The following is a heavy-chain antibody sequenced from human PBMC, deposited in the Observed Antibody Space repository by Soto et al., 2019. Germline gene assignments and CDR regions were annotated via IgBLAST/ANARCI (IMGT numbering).Heavy chain of an antibody. V-gene: IGHV3-74*01. CDR3: VRNNWGTDY. D-gene: IGHD7-27*01. J-gene: IGHJ4*02. CDR1: GFTFSSYW. CDR2: INYDGSST. Sequence: GGSLRLSCAASGFTFSSYWMHWVRQAPGKGLVWVSRINYDGSSTSYADSVKDRFTLSRDNAKNTLDLQMNSLRVEDTAVYYCVRNNWGTDYWGQGTLVTISS.